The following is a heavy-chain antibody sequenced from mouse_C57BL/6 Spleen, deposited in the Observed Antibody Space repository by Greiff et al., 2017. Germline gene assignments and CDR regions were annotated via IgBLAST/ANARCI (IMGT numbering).Heavy chain of an antibody. CDR3: ARDAYYSNYGAMDY. CDR1: GFTFSDYY. CDR2: ISNGGGST. Sequence: EVQVVESGGGLVQPGGSLKLSCAASGFTFSDYYMYWVRQTPEKRLEWVAYISNGGGSTYYPDTVKGRFTISRDNAKNTLYLQMSRLKSEDTAMYYCARDAYYSNYGAMDYWGQGTSVTVSS. V-gene: IGHV5-12*01. J-gene: IGHJ4*01. D-gene: IGHD2-5*01.